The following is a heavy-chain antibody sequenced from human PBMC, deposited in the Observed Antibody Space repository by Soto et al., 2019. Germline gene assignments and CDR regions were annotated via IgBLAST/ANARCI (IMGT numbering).Heavy chain of an antibody. CDR2: IYWDDDK. D-gene: IGHD3-10*01. J-gene: IGHJ5*02. V-gene: IGHV2-5*02. Sequence: QITLKESGPTLVKPTQTLTLTCTFSGFSLSTSGVGVGWIRQPPGKALEWLALIYWDDDKRYSPSLKSRLTITKDTSKNQVVLTMTNMDPVDTATYYCAHRLVRGVIPKGWFDPWGQGTLVTVSS. CDR1: GFSLSTSGVG. CDR3: AHRLVRGVIPKGWFDP.